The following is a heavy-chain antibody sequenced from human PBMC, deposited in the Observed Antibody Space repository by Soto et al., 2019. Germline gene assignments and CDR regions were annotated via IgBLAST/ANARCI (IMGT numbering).Heavy chain of an antibody. CDR1: GYTFTGYY. CDR3: ARVNSIAARIAAGWFDP. V-gene: IGHV1-2*02. J-gene: IGHJ5*02. D-gene: IGHD6-6*01. Sequence: GASVKVSCKASGYTFTGYYMHWVRQAPGQGLEWMGWINPNSGGTNYAQKFQGRVTMTRDTSISTAYMELSRLRSDDTAVYYCARVNSIAARIAAGWFDPWGQGTLVTVSS. CDR2: INPNSGGT.